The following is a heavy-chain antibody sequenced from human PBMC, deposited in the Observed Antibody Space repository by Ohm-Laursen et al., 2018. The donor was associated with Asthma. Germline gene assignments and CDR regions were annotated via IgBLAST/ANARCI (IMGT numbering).Heavy chain of an antibody. CDR2: IIPIFGTA. J-gene: IGHJ6*02. CDR3: ARDHYDFWSGYREENYYYGMDV. V-gene: IGHV1-69*01. Sequence: SSVKVSCKASGGTFSSYAISWVRQAPGQGLEWMGGIIPIFGTANYAQKFQGRVTITADESTSTAYMELSSLRSEDTAVYYCARDHYDFWSGYREENYYYGMDVWGQGTTVTVSS. D-gene: IGHD3-3*01. CDR1: GGTFSSYA.